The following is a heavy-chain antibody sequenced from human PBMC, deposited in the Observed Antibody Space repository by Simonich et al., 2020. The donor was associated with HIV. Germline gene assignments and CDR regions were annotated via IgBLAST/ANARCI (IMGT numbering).Heavy chain of an antibody. D-gene: IGHD6-6*01. V-gene: IGHV3-9*03. CDR2: ISWNSGSI. Sequence: EVQLVESGGGLVQPGRSLRLSCEASGFTLDDYANHWVRQAPGKGLKWVAGISWNSGSIGYADAVKGRFTISRDNAKNSLYLQMNSLRAEDMALYYCAKDRYSSSSGSFDYWGQGTLVTVSS. J-gene: IGHJ4*02. CDR1: GFTLDDYA. CDR3: AKDRYSSSSGSFDY.